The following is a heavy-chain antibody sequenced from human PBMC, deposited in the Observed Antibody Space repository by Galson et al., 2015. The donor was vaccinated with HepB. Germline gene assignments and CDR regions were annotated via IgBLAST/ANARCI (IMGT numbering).Heavy chain of an antibody. CDR1: GFTFSSYG. D-gene: IGHD1-26*01. CDR3: AKDLSWEGVAGMDV. V-gene: IGHV3-30*18. Sequence: SLRLSCAASGFTFSSYGMHWVRQAPGKGLEWVAVISYDGSNKYYADSVKGRFTISRDNSKNTLYLQMNSLRAEDTAVYYCAKDLSWEGVAGMDVWGQGTTVTVSS. CDR2: ISYDGSNK. J-gene: IGHJ6*02.